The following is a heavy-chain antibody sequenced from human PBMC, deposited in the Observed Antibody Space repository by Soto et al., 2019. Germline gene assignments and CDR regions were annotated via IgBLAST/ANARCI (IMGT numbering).Heavy chain of an antibody. CDR2: ISYSGRT. Sequence: QVQLQESGPGLMKPSQTLSLTCSVSGGPITSGDYFWTWIRQAPGKGLEWIGYISYSGRTYYNPSLKSRVLISLDTSKNQFSLKLSSVAAADTAVYYCARGGVGRFLDWLFDYWGQGTQVTVSS. J-gene: IGHJ4*02. CDR3: ARGGVGRFLDWLFDY. D-gene: IGHD3-3*01. CDR1: GGPITSGDYF. V-gene: IGHV4-30-4*01.